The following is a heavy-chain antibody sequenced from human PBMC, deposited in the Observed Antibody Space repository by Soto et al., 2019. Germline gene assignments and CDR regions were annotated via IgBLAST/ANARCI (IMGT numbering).Heavy chain of an antibody. Sequence: EEQLVESGGGLVQPGGSLKLSCVVSQISFSSYWMTWVRQAPGKGLECVANINQDGSEKYYEDSVKGRFTISRDNTKNSLYLHMNSLRAEDTAVYYCATYLNGPNYWGHGTLVAVSS. J-gene: IGHJ4*01. V-gene: IGHV3-7*01. D-gene: IGHD2-8*01. CDR2: INQDGSEK. CDR3: ATYLNGPNY. CDR1: QISFSSYW.